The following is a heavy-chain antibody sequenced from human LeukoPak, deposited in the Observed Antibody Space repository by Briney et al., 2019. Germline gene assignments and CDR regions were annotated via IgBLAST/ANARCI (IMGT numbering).Heavy chain of an antibody. V-gene: IGHV3-9*01. CDR2: ISWDSGTI. CDR3: ARTDNLVGATAYYYYGMDV. CDR1: GFNFDDDG. J-gene: IGHJ6*02. D-gene: IGHD1-26*01. Sequence: PGGSLRLSCAASGFNFDDDGMHWVRQAPGKGLEWVSSISWDSGTIGYAASVKGRFTISRDNAKNTLYLQMNSLRAEDTALYYCARTDNLVGATAYYYYGMDVWGQGTTVTVSS.